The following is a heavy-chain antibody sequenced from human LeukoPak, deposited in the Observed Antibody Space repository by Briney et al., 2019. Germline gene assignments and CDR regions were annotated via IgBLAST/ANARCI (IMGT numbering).Heavy chain of an antibody. CDR3: ARGAVAGTGVFDY. V-gene: IGHV4-59*01. Sequence: PSETLSLTCTVSGGSISSYYWSWIRQPPGKGLEWIGYIYYSGSTNYNPSLTSRVTISVDTSKNQFSLKLSSVTAADTAVYYCARGAVAGTGVFDYWGQGTLVTVSS. CDR2: IYYSGST. J-gene: IGHJ4*02. D-gene: IGHD6-19*01. CDR1: GGSISSYY.